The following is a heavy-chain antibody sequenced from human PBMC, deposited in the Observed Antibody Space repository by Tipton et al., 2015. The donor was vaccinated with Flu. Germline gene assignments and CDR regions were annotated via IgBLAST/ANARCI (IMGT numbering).Heavy chain of an antibody. CDR1: GGSISSSY. CDR3: ARFVYSSGWTNHYSDTSAYLDH. V-gene: IGHV4-59*01. CDR2: IYSSGST. D-gene: IGHD3-22*01. J-gene: IGHJ4*02. Sequence: TLSLTCTVSGGSISSSYLNWIRQPPGKGLEWIGYIYSSGSTNYNPSLKSRVTISADTSKNQFSLNLSSVTAADTAVYFCARFVYSSGWTNHYSDTSAYLDHWGQGVLVTVSS.